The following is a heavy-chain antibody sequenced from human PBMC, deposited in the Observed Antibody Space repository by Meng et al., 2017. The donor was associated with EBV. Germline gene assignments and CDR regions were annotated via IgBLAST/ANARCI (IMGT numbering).Heavy chain of an antibody. CDR1: GFPFSRSG. Sequence: LVCSWGGLVHPGQSLLLSCAASGFPFSRSGLHWFPQAPGKGLGWVAVLWYDATNKYYGDSAKGRFTISRDNSKNTLYLQMNSLTADDTAVYYCATAGDYEGYADYWGQGTLAPAPQ. CDR3: ATAGDYEGYADY. J-gene: IGHJ4*02. CDR2: LWYDATNK. V-gene: IGHV3-33*01. D-gene: IGHD4-17*01.